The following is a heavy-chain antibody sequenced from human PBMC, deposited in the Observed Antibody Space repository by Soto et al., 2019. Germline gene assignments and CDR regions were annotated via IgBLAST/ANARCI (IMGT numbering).Heavy chain of an antibody. Sequence: QVQLVQSGAEVKKPGASVTVSCRASGETFTGYYMHWVRQAPGQGLEWMGWINPNSGVTKYAQKFQGWVTMTRDTYIRTVYMQLSRLRSDDTAVYYCARESGGATATLDYYYFYMDVWGTGTTVTVSS. D-gene: IGHD5-12*01. CDR2: INPNSGVT. J-gene: IGHJ6*03. CDR1: GETFTGYY. V-gene: IGHV1-2*04. CDR3: ARESGGATATLDYYYFYMDV.